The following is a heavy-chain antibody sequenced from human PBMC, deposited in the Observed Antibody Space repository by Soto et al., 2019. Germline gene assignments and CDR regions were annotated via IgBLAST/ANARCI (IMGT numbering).Heavy chain of an antibody. CDR3: ARVKGGTTRRAFDS. V-gene: IGHV4-31*03. CDR1: GDSISSGGYY. Sequence: SETLSLTCTVSGDSISSGGYYWSWIRQHPGKGLEWIGYIYDNGGAYYSPSPKGRVVISVDRSESQFSLRLSSVTAADTAVYYCARVKGGTTRRAFDSWGQGTLVTVSS. J-gene: IGHJ4*02. D-gene: IGHD1-7*01. CDR2: IYDNGGA.